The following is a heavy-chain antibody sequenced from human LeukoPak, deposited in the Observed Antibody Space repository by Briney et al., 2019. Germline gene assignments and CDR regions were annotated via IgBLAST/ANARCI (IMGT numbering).Heavy chain of an antibody. V-gene: IGHV3-21*01. J-gene: IGHJ4*02. CDR1: GFTFNSYS. CDR3: ARVQRGIAVALDY. CDR2: TSSSSSYI. D-gene: IGHD6-19*01. Sequence: PGGSLRLSCTASGFTFNSYSMNWVRQAPGKGLEWVSSTSSSSSYIYYADSVKGRFTISRDNAKKSLYLQMNSLRVEDTAVYYCARVQRGIAVALDYWGQGTLATVSS.